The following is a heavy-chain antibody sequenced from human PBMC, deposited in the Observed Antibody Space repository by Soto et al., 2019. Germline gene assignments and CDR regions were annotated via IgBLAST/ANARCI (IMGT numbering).Heavy chain of an antibody. CDR2: IYHSGST. J-gene: IGHJ4*02. V-gene: IGHV4-4*02. CDR1: GGSISSSNW. Sequence: SETLSLTCAVSGGSISSSNWWSWVRQPPGKGLEWIGEIYHSGSTNYNPSLKSRVTISVDKSKNQFSLKPSSVTAADTAVYYCASNRGGSPTIFDYWGQGTLVT. D-gene: IGHD1-26*01. CDR3: ASNRGGSPTIFDY.